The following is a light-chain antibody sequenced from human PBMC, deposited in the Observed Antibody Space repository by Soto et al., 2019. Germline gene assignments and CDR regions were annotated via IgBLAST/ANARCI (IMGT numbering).Light chain of an antibody. CDR1: QSVNSN. CDR2: GAS. V-gene: IGKV3-15*01. J-gene: IGKJ1*01. Sequence: ERVMTQSPATLSVSPGERATLSCRASQSVNSNLAWYQQKPGQAPRLLIYGASTRATGIPARFSGSGSGTEFTLAISSLQSEDFAVYYCQQYNNWPPWTFGQGTKVDI. CDR3: QQYNNWPPWT.